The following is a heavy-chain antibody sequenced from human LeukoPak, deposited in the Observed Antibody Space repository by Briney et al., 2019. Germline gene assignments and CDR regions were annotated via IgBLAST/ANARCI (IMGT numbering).Heavy chain of an antibody. Sequence: ASVKVSCKASGYTFTRYGISWVRQAPGQGLEWMGWISAYNGNTNYAQKLQGRVTMTTDTSTSTAYMELSSLRSEDAAVYYCATGGPWDLLKYWGQGTLVTVSS. D-gene: IGHD3-9*01. CDR1: GYTFTRYG. J-gene: IGHJ4*02. CDR3: ATGGPWDLLKY. CDR2: ISAYNGNT. V-gene: IGHV1-18*01.